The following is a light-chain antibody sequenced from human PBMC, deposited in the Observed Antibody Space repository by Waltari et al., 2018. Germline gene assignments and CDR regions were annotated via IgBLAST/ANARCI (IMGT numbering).Light chain of an antibody. Sequence: QSALTQPASVSGSPGQSITISCTGTTSDVGGYNYVSWYQQHPGSAPNLILYEVSNRPSGVSNRFSGSKSGTTASLTISGLQAEDEADYYCSSYTRSTTLVFGGGTKLTVL. CDR3: SSYTRSTTLV. J-gene: IGLJ3*02. V-gene: IGLV2-14*01. CDR1: TSDVGGYNY. CDR2: EVS.